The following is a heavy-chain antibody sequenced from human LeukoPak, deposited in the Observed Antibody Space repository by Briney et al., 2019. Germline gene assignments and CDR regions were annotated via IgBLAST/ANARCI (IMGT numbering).Heavy chain of an antibody. Sequence: GXSRRLSCAASGFTFSNQWMHWVRHAPGKGLVWVSRINGDGSSIIDADSVKGRFTISRDNAKNTLYLQMYSLRADDTAVYYCARSRYSGSSSDYWGRGTLVTVSS. CDR3: ARSRYSGSSSDY. V-gene: IGHV3-74*01. CDR1: GFTFSNQW. CDR2: INGDGSSI. J-gene: IGHJ4*02. D-gene: IGHD6-6*01.